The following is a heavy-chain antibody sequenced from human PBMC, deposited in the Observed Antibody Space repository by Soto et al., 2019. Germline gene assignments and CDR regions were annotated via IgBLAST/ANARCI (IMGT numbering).Heavy chain of an antibody. CDR3: GRMGCPNGHCSSLDY. D-gene: IGHD2-21*02. CDR1: GGSFSPHY. CDR2: INNVGST. J-gene: IGHJ4*02. V-gene: IGHV4-34*01. Sequence: QVHLQQWGAGLLKPSETLSLTCAVYGGSFSPHYWSWIRQPPGKGLEWIGEINNVGSTNYNMSLKSRVTISMDAPKNQVSLRVTSVTAADTAVYYCGRMGCPNGHCSSLDYWGQGTLVTVSS.